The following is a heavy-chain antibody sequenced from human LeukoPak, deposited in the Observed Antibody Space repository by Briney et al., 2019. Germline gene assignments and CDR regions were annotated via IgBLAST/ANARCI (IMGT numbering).Heavy chain of an antibody. Sequence: SETLSPTCTVSGGSISSGDYYWSWIRQPPGKGLEWIGYIYYSGSTYYNPSLKGRVTISVDTSKNQFSLKLSSVTAADTAVYYCARQVPAGDYFDYWGQGTLVTVSS. CDR1: GGSISSGDYY. D-gene: IGHD4-17*01. CDR2: IYYSGST. V-gene: IGHV4-30-4*01. CDR3: ARQVPAGDYFDY. J-gene: IGHJ4*02.